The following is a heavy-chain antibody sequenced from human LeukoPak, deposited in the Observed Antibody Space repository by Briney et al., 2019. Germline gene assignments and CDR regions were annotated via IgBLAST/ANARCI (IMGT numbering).Heavy chain of an antibody. CDR2: IYDSGTT. CDR1: GGSISNGGYY. Sequence: SETLSLTCTVSGGSISNGGYYWSWIRQHPGKGLEWIGYIYDSGTTYYNPALQIRVTISVDTSDNQFSLKLRSLTAADTAVYYCARGGDRRGFDYWGQGTLVTVSS. CDR3: ARGGDRRGFDY. J-gene: IGHJ4*02. D-gene: IGHD1-14*01. V-gene: IGHV4-31*03.